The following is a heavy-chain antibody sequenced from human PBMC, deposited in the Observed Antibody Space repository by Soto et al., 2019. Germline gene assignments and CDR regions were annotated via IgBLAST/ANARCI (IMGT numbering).Heavy chain of an antibody. Sequence: SETLSLTCTVSGGSISGSGYYWGWIRQPPGKELEWIGYIYYSGNTNYNPSLESRVTISVDTSRNQFSLNLTSATAADTAVYYCARKGAAASYAHYYMDVWGRGTTVTVSS. V-gene: IGHV4-61*05. J-gene: IGHJ6*03. D-gene: IGHD6-13*01. CDR2: IYYSGNT. CDR1: GGSISGSGYY. CDR3: ARKGAAASYAHYYMDV.